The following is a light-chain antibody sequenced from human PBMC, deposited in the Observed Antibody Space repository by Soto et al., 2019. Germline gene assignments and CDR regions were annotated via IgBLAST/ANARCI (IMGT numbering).Light chain of an antibody. V-gene: IGKV1-39*01. CDR3: QQSYSTLLT. CDR1: QSISSY. J-gene: IGKJ1*01. CDR2: APS. Sequence: DIQMTQSPSSLSASVGDRVTITCRASQSISSYLNWYQQKPGKAPKLLIYAPSSLQSGVPSRFSGSGSGTDFTLTISSLQPEDFATYYCQQSYSTLLTFGQGTKVEIK.